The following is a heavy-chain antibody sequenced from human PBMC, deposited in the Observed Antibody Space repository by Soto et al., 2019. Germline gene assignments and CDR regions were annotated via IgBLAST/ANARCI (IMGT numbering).Heavy chain of an antibody. J-gene: IGHJ4*02. V-gene: IGHV1-3*01. CDR3: ARALGVVTDDY. D-gene: IGHD2-15*01. CDR1: GYTFTNYA. Sequence: QVQLVQSGAEVKKPGASVKVSCKASGYTFTNYAMHWVRQAPGQRLEWMGWINAGNGNTKYSQKFQGRVTITRDTSAITVYMELSSLRFEDTAVYYCARALGVVTDDYWGQGTLVTVSS. CDR2: INAGNGNT.